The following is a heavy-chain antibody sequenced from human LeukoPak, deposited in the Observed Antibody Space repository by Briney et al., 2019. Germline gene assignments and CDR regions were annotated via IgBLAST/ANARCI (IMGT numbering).Heavy chain of an antibody. Sequence: ASVKVSCKASGYTFTGYYMHWVRQAPGQGLEWMGWINPNSGGTNYAQEFQGRVTMTRDTSISTAYMELSRLRSDDTAVYYCARVGTPFSGSYYLLDYWGQGTLVTVSS. CDR2: INPNSGGT. CDR3: ARVGTPFSGSYYLLDY. CDR1: GYTFTGYY. D-gene: IGHD1-26*01. V-gene: IGHV1-2*02. J-gene: IGHJ4*02.